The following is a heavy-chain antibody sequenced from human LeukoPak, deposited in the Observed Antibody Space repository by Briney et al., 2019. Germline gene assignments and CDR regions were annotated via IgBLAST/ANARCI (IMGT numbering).Heavy chain of an antibody. Sequence: ASVKVSCMASGYTFTGYYMHWVRQAPGQGLEWMGIINPSGGSTSYAQKFQGRVTMTRDTSTSTVYMELSSLRSEDAAVYYCARALYSSSSKHASYYYYYGMDVWGQGTTVTVSS. V-gene: IGHV1-46*01. D-gene: IGHD6-6*01. CDR2: INPSGGST. CDR1: GYTFTGYY. CDR3: ARALYSSSSKHASYYYYYGMDV. J-gene: IGHJ6*02.